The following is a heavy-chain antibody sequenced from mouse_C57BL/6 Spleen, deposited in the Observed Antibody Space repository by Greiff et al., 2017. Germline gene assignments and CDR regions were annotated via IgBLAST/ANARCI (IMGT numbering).Heavy chain of an antibody. J-gene: IGHJ2*01. V-gene: IGHV5-4*01. CDR1: GFTFSSYA. Sequence: EVQLVESGGGLVKPGGSLKLSCAASGFTFSSYAMSWVRQTPEKRLEWVATISDGGSYTYYPDNVKGRFTISRDNAKNNLYLQMSHLKSENTAMYYCARERYGSSGYFDYWGQGTTLTVSS. CDR2: ISDGGSYT. D-gene: IGHD1-1*01. CDR3: ARERYGSSGYFDY.